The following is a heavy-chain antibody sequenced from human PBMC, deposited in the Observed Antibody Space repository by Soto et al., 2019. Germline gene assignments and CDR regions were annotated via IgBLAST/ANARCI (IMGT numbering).Heavy chain of an antibody. CDR2: IYWDDDK. Sequence: QITLKESGPTLVKPTQTLTLTCTFSGFSLSTSGVGVGWIRQPPGKALEWLALIYWDDDKRYSPSLKSRLTITKDTPKNQVVLTMTNMDPVDTATYYCAHRPYCSGGSCYYYYYGMDVWGQGTTVTVSS. CDR3: AHRPYCSGGSCYYYYYGMDV. CDR1: GFSLSTSGVG. D-gene: IGHD2-15*01. J-gene: IGHJ6*02. V-gene: IGHV2-5*02.